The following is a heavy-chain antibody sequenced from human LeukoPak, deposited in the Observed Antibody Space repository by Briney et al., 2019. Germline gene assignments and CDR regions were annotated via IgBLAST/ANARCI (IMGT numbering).Heavy chain of an antibody. J-gene: IGHJ4*02. Sequence: GSLRLSCAASGFPFSSYSMNWVRQAPGKGLEWVSYISSSSSTIYYADSVKGRFTISRDNAKNSLYLQMNSLRAEDTAVYYCASTEDYWGQGTLVTVSS. CDR1: GFPFSSYS. CDR3: ASTEDY. CDR2: ISSSSSTI. V-gene: IGHV3-48*01.